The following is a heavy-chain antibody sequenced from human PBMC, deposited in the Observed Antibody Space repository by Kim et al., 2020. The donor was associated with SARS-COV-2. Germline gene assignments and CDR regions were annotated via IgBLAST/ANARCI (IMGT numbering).Heavy chain of an antibody. V-gene: IGHV4-4*02. J-gene: IGHJ4*02. CDR1: RGSISSSVW. CDR3: ARKSYSQFDY. D-gene: IGHD4-4*01. Sequence: SETLSLTCAVSRGSISSSVWWTWVRQPPGKGLEWIGEIFHSGSTNYNPSLKSRITISVDKSKSQFSLNLSSVTAADTAVYYCARKSYSQFDYWGQGALVTVSS. CDR2: IFHSGST.